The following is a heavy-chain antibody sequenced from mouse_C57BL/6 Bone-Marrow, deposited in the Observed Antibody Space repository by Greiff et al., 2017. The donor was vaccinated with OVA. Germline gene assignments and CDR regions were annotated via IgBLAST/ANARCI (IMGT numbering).Heavy chain of an antibody. CDR1: GYSITSGYY. CDR2: ISYDGSN. D-gene: IGHD2-3*01. V-gene: IGHV3-6*01. J-gene: IGHJ2*01. Sequence: EVKLVESGPGLVKPSQSLSLTCSVTGYSITSGYYWNWIRQFPGNKLEWMGYISYDGSNNYNPSLKNRISITRDTSKNQFFLKLNSVTTEDTATYYCARLGWLLEGFDYWGQGTTLTVSS. CDR3: ARLGWLLEGFDY.